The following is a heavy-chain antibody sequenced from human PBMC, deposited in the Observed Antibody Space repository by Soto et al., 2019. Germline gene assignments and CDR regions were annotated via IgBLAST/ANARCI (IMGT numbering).Heavy chain of an antibody. CDR2: MNPNSGNT. CDR3: ARVYSYGLTYYYYYGMDV. D-gene: IGHD5-18*01. V-gene: IGHV1-8*01. Sequence: ASVKVSCKASGYTFTSYDINWVRQATGQGLEWMGWMNPNSGNTGYAQKFQGIVTMTRNTSISTAYMELSSLRSEDTAVYYCARVYSYGLTYYYYYGMDVWGQGTTVTVSS. J-gene: IGHJ6*02. CDR1: GYTFTSYD.